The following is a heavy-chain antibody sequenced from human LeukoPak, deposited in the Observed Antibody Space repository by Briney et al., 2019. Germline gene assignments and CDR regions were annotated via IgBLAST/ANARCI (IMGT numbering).Heavy chain of an antibody. CDR3: AKDQTEIVGGTFDY. CDR2: ISSSSSYI. V-gene: IGHV3-21*04. D-gene: IGHD1-26*01. CDR1: GFTFSSYS. Sequence: GGSLRLSCAASGFTFSSYSMNWVRQAPGKGLEWVSSISSSSSYIYYADSVKGRFTISRDNSKNTLYLQMNSLRAEDTAVYHCAKDQTEIVGGTFDYWGQGTLVTVSS. J-gene: IGHJ4*02.